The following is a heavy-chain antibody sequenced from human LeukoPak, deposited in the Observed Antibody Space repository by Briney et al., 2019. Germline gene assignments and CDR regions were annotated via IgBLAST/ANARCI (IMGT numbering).Heavy chain of an antibody. CDR3: VKGVRGYSYGYFDY. Sequence: GGSLRLSCSASGFTFISYAMHWVRQAPGKGLEYVSAISSNGGSTYYADSVKGRFTISRDNSKNTLYLQMSSLRAEDTAVYYCVKGVRGYSYGYFDYWGQGTLVTVSS. CDR2: ISSNGGST. D-gene: IGHD5-18*01. V-gene: IGHV3-64D*06. J-gene: IGHJ4*02. CDR1: GFTFISYA.